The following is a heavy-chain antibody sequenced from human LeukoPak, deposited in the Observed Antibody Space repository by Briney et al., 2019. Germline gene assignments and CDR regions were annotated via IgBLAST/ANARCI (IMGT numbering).Heavy chain of an antibody. Sequence: ATVKVSCKASGYTFTGYYMHWVRQAPGQGLEWMGWINPNSGGTNYAQKFQGRVTMTRDTSISTAYMELSRLRSDDTAVYYCARDIPLNYDILTGYNYWGQGTLVTVSS. D-gene: IGHD3-9*01. J-gene: IGHJ4*02. V-gene: IGHV1-2*02. CDR3: ARDIPLNYDILTGYNY. CDR1: GYTFTGYY. CDR2: INPNSGGT.